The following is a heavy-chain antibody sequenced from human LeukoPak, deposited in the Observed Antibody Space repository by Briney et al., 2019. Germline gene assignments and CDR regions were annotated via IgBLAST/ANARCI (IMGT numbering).Heavy chain of an antibody. Sequence: PSETLSLTCAVYGGSFSGYYWSWIRQPPGKGLEWIGEINHSGSTNYNPSLKSRVTISVDTSKNQLSLKLSSVTAADTAVYYCARGRSHIVVVRAYMDVWGKGTTVTVSS. CDR2: INHSGST. J-gene: IGHJ6*03. D-gene: IGHD2-2*01. V-gene: IGHV4-34*01. CDR3: ARGRSHIVVVRAYMDV. CDR1: GGSFSGYY.